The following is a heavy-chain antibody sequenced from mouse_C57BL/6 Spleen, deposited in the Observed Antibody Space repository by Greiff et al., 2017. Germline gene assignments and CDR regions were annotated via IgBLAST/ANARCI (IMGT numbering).Heavy chain of an antibody. CDR1: GYTFTDYY. Sequence: VQRVESGAELVKPGASVKISCKASGYTFTDYYINWVKQRPGQGLEWIGKIGPGSGSTYYNEKFKGKATLTADKSSSTAYMQLSSLTSEDSAVYLCARDGWYYGSSFDYWGQGTTLTVSS. CDR2: IGPGSGST. D-gene: IGHD1-1*01. J-gene: IGHJ2*01. CDR3: ARDGWYYGSSFDY. V-gene: IGHV1-77*01.